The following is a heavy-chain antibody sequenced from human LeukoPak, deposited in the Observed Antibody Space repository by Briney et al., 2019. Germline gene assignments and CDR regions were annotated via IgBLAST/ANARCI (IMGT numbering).Heavy chain of an antibody. V-gene: IGHV4-59*01. J-gene: IGHJ4*02. CDR1: GGSISSTY. CDR2: IHQRGSH. D-gene: IGHD6-13*01. CDR3: ARGTQYSSSWYYFDY. Sequence: SETLSLMCTLSGGSISSTYWTWIRQPPGRGLEWIGYIHQRGSHYYNPPLTSRVTISVDTPKNQFSLKLSSVTAADTAVFYCARGTQYSSSWYYFDYWGQGILVTVS.